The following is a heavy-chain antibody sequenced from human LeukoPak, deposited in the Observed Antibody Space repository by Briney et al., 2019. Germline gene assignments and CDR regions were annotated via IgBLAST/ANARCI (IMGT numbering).Heavy chain of an antibody. V-gene: IGHV3-23*01. Sequence: GGSLTLSCPVAGFIFSNYAMSWVRQAQGKVLEWVSGISGSGGKTYYADSVTGRFTISRDNSKNTLYVQMNKLRAEDTAVYYCASTARAGWYFDYWGQGTLVTVSS. CDR3: ASTARAGWYFDY. CDR2: ISGSGGKT. D-gene: IGHD2-2*01. CDR1: GFIFSNYA. J-gene: IGHJ4*02.